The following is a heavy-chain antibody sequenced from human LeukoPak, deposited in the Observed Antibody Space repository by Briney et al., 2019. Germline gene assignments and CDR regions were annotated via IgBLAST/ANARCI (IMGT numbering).Heavy chain of an antibody. CDR2: IYYSGST. Sequence: SETLSLTCTISGDSISSSSYYWGWIRQPPGKGLEWIGYIYYSGSTNYNPSLKSRVTISVDTSKNQFSLKLSSVTAADTAVYYCARVIRVMTTVIWFDPWGQGTLVTVSS. J-gene: IGHJ5*02. CDR3: ARVIRVMTTVIWFDP. D-gene: IGHD4-17*01. CDR1: GDSISSSSYY. V-gene: IGHV4-61*05.